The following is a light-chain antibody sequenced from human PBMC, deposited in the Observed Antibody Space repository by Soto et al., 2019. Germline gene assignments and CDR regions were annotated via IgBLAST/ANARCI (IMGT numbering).Light chain of an antibody. J-gene: IGKJ3*01. CDR2: GAS. CDR1: QSVGNK. Sequence: EIVLTQSPGTLSLSPGERATLSCRASQSVGNKLAWYQQRPGQAPMILIYGASNGATGITDRFSGSGSGTDFTLTISRLEPEDFALSYCQQYGTSLFTFGPGTKVDIK. CDR3: QQYGTSLFT. V-gene: IGKV3-20*01.